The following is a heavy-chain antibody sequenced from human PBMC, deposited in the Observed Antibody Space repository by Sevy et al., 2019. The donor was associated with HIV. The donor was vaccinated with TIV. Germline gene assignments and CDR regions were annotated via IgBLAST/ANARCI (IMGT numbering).Heavy chain of an antibody. Sequence: GGSLRLSCATSGFTFSSHWMSWVRQAPGKGLEWVANIKQDGSDKYYVDSVKGRFTISSDNAKNSLSLQMNSLRAEDTAVYYCARDTGGIGMDVWGQGTTVTVSS. J-gene: IGHJ6*02. CDR1: GFTFSSHW. D-gene: IGHD6-13*01. CDR2: IKQDGSDK. V-gene: IGHV3-7*01. CDR3: ARDTGGIGMDV.